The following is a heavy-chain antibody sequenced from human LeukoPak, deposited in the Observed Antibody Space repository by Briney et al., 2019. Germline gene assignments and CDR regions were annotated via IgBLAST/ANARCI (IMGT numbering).Heavy chain of an antibody. CDR2: IYASGST. V-gene: IGHV4-4*07. J-gene: IGHJ3*02. Sequence: SETLSLTCTVSDGSINSYFWSWIRQPAGKGLEYIGRIYASGSTNYNPSLKSRVTMSVDTSKNQFSLKLTSVTAADTAVYYCARGPSIVATMFSDAFDIWGQGTMVTVSS. CDR3: ARGPSIVATMFSDAFDI. D-gene: IGHD5-12*01. CDR1: DGSINSYF.